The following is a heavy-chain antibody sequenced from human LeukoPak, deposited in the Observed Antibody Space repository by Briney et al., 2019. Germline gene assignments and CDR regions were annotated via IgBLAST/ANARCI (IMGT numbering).Heavy chain of an antibody. V-gene: IGHV4-39*07. CDR1: GASISSRNYY. Sequence: PSETLSLTCSVSGASISSRNYYWAWIRQPPGKGLQWIGSIYYSGSTYYKPSLKSRLTISVDTSKNQFSLKLSSVTAADTAVYYCARVMVYYGSGSYEMYYYYYYYMDVWGKGTTVTVSS. J-gene: IGHJ6*03. CDR2: IYYSGST. D-gene: IGHD3-10*01. CDR3: ARVMVYYGSGSYEMYYYYYYYMDV.